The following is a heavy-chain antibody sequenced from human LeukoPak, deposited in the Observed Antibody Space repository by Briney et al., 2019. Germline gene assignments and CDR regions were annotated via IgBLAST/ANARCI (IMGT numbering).Heavy chain of an antibody. CDR2: INHSGST. CDR1: GGSFSGYY. V-gene: IGHV4-34*01. D-gene: IGHD3-16*02. Sequence: SETLSLTCAVYGGSFSGYYWSWIRQPPGKGLEWIGEINHSGSTNYNPSLKSRVTISVDTSKNQFSLELSSVTAADTAVYYCAREHVWGSYRKSPFFDYWGQGTLVTVSS. CDR3: AREHVWGSYRKSPFFDY. J-gene: IGHJ4*02.